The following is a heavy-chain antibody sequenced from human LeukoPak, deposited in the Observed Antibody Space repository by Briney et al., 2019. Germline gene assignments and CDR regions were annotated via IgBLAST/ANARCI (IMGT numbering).Heavy chain of an antibody. CDR3: TRVGYIDEGIDY. V-gene: IGHV3-7*04. D-gene: IGHD5-24*01. CDR2: IKQDGSKK. Sequence: SWIRQHPGKGLEWMANIKQDGSKKSYVDSVKGRFTISRDNAKNSLYLQMSSLRAEDTAIYYCTRVGYIDEGIDYWGQGTLVTVSS. J-gene: IGHJ4*02.